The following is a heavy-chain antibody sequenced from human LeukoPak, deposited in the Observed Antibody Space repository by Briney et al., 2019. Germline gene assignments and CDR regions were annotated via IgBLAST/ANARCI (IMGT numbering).Heavy chain of an antibody. CDR2: ISSSSSYI. D-gene: IGHD2-2*01. V-gene: IGHV3-21*01. Sequence: PGGSLRLSCAASGFTFSSYSMNWVRQAPGKGLEWVSSISSSSSYIYYADSVKGRFTISRDNAKNSLYLQMNSLRAEDTAVYYCARDEVVPAAIIPGYNWFDPWGQGTLVTVSS. CDR1: GFTFSSYS. J-gene: IGHJ5*02. CDR3: ARDEVVPAAIIPGYNWFDP.